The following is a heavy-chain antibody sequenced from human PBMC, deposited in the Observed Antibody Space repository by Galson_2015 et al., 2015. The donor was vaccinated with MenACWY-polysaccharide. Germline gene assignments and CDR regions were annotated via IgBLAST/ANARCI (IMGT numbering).Heavy chain of an antibody. D-gene: IGHD6-13*01. CDR3: AKDYAWGAAAGPNWFDP. CDR1: GFTFSNAW. V-gene: IGHV3-30*18. Sequence: ALRLSCAASGFTFSNAWMSWVRQAPGKGLEWVAVISYDGSNKYYADSVKGRFTISRDNSKNTLYLQMNSLRAEDTAVYYCAKDYAWGAAAGPNWFDPWGQGTLVTVSS. J-gene: IGHJ5*02. CDR2: ISYDGSNK.